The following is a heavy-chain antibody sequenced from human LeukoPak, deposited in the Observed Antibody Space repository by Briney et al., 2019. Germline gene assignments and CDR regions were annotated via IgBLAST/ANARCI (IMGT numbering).Heavy chain of an antibody. CDR1: GGSISNYY. D-gene: IGHD3-10*01. Sequence: SETLSLTCTVSGGSISNYYWSWIRQPPGKGLEWIGYIYYSGSTNYNTNYNPSLISRVTISVDTSKNQFSLKLSSVTAADTAVYYCARDSGTTGEVKFDPWGQGTLVTVSS. V-gene: IGHV4-59*01. CDR3: ARDSGTTGEVKFDP. CDR2: IYYSGSTNYNT. J-gene: IGHJ5*02.